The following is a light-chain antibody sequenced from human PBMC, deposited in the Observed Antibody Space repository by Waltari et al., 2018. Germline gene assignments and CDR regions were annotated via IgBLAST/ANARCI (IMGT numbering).Light chain of an antibody. Sequence: SSELTQDPAVSVALGLTVRITSHGAILRTSYASWYQQKSGQAPILVLFGKNKRPSGIPDRFSGYNSETTTSLTISGLQDEDEGTYFCSLYGPSMTLLFGGGTRVTVL. CDR3: SLYGPSMTLL. CDR2: GKN. V-gene: IGLV3-19*01. CDR1: ILRTSY. J-gene: IGLJ3*02.